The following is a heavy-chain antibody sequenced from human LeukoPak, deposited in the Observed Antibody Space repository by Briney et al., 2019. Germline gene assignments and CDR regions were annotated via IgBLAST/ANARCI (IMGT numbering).Heavy chain of an antibody. D-gene: IGHD6-19*01. J-gene: IGHJ4*02. CDR2: IKQDGSEK. CDR1: GFSFSSYW. V-gene: IGHV3-7*01. Sequence: PGGSLRLSGAASGFSFSSYWMNWVRQAPGKGLEWVANIKQDGSEKYYLDSVKGRFTISRDNAKNSLYLQMNSLRAEDTAVYYCARETSGWCFNYWGQGTLVTVSS. CDR3: ARETSGWCFNY.